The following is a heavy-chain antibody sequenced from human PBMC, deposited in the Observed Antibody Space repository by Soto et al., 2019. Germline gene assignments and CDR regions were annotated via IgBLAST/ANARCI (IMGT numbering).Heavy chain of an antibody. J-gene: IGHJ3*01. Sequence: QITLKESGPTLVKPTQALTLTCSFSGFSLTTLGVGVGWVRQPPGEALEWLALIYWDDDRQYSPSLKTRLTTPKDTSKNQVVLTMTNMDPVDTGTYYCAHSQLTTAANAFDVWGQGTIVTVSS. CDR1: GFSLTTLGVG. D-gene: IGHD1-1*01. CDR3: AHSQLTTAANAFDV. CDR2: IYWDDDR. V-gene: IGHV2-5*02.